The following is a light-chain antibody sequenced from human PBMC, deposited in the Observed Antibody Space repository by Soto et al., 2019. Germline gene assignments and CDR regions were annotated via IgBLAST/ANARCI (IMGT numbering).Light chain of an antibody. CDR3: QKCDAAPFT. CDR2: SAS. Sequence: DFQMTQSPSSLSASVGDRVTITCRASQAIRNNLAWYQQKPGKLPQLLIYSASTLQSGVPSRFSGSGSGTDFTLTISSLQPEDVGTYYCQKCDAAPFTFGPGTKVDI. CDR1: QAIRNN. V-gene: IGKV1-27*01. J-gene: IGKJ3*01.